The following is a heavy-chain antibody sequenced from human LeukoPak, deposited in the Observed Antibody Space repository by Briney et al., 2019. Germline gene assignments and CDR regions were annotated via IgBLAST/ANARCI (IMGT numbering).Heavy chain of an antibody. D-gene: IGHD1-26*01. CDR2: ISYDGRNK. V-gene: IGHV3-30*18. CDR3: AKAPAGSYLYFDY. J-gene: IGHJ4*02. CDR1: GFTFSSYG. Sequence: GGSLRLSCAASGFTFSSYGMHWVRQAPGKGLEWVAVISYDGRNKYYADSVKGRFTISRDNSKNTLYLQMNSLRAEDTAVYYCAKAPAGSYLYFDYWGQGTLVTVSS.